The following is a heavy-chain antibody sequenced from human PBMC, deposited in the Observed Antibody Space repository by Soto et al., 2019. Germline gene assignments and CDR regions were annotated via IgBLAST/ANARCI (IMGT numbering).Heavy chain of an antibody. CDR1: GGSISSGCYY. CDR2: IYYSGST. Sequence: SETLSLTCTVSGGSISSGCYYWSWIRQHPGKGLEWIGYIYYSGSTYYNPSLKSRVTISVDTSKNQFSLKLSSVTAADTAVYYCARTLLWFGELSHWFDPWGQGTLVTVSS. CDR3: ARTLLWFGELSHWFDP. D-gene: IGHD3-10*01. J-gene: IGHJ5*02. V-gene: IGHV4-31*03.